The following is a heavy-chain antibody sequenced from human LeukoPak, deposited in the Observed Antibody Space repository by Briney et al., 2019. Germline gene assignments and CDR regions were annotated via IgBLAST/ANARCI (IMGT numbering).Heavy chain of an antibody. CDR1: GGSISSGSYY. CDR3: ARDARGWSGFDY. V-gene: IGHV4-61*02. CDR2: IYTTGNT. D-gene: IGHD3-3*01. J-gene: IGHJ4*02. Sequence: SETLSLTCTVSGGSISSGSYYWSWIRQPAGKGRGWIGRIYTTGNTDYNPSLKSRVTMSVDTSKNQFSLNLSSVTAADTAVYYCARDARGWSGFDYWGQGTLVTVSS.